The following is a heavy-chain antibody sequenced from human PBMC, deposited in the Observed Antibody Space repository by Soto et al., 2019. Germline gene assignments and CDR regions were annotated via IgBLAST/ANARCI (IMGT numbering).Heavy chain of an antibody. CDR2: ISSRGGDT. CDR3: AKDLFPALSGKDYYYGLDV. CDR1: GFPFSDYA. Sequence: PGGSLRLSCADSGFPFSDYAMSWVRQAPGKGLQWVSVISSRGGDTYYADSVRGRFTISRDNSKSTMSLQMSSLRAEDTAIYFCAKDLFPALSGKDYYYGLDVWVPGTTVTVSS. J-gene: IGHJ6*02. V-gene: IGHV3-23*01. D-gene: IGHD3-3*01.